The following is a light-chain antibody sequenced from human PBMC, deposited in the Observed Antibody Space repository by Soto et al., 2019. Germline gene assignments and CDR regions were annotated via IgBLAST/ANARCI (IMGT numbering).Light chain of an antibody. CDR2: TAS. CDR3: QQSYSTLKYT. V-gene: IGKV1-39*01. J-gene: IGKJ2*01. Sequence: DIQMTQSPSSLSASVGDRVTITCRASQSISIYLNWYQQKPGKAPNLLIYTASSLQSGVPSRFSGSGSGTDFTLTISSLQPEDFATYYCQQSYSTLKYTFGQGTKLEIK. CDR1: QSISIY.